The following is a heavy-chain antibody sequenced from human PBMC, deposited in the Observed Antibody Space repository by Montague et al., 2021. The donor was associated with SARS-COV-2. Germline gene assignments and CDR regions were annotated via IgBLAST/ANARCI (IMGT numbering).Heavy chain of an antibody. V-gene: IGHV4-34*01. CDR1: GGSFSGYY. Sequence: SETLSLTCAVYGGSFSGYYWSWIRQPPGKGLELIGEINHSGSTNYNPSLNSRVTISVDTSKNQFSLKLSSVTAADTAVYYCARVAESTYYDFWSGYLRFYYLGSRGQGTLVPVSS. CDR3: ARVAESTYYDFWSGYLRFYYLGS. J-gene: IGHJ4*02. D-gene: IGHD3-3*01. CDR2: INHSGST.